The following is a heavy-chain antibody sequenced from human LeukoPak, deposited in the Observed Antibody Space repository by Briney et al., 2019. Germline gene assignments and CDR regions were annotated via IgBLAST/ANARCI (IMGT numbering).Heavy chain of an antibody. CDR2: INRRGHT. J-gene: IGHJ4*02. CDR3: ATYRQVLLPFES. V-gene: IGHV3-43*01. D-gene: IGHD2-8*02. CDR1: GFTFDRFT. Sequence: GGSLRLSCAASGFTFDRFTIHWVRQTPGKGLEWVSLINRRGHTFYADSVKGRFTISRDNSRNSVFLQMNSLRAEDTAIYYCATYRQVLLPFESWGQGTLVTVSS.